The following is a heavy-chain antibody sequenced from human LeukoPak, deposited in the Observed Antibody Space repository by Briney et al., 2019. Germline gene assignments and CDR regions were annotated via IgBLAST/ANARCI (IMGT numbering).Heavy chain of an antibody. D-gene: IGHD5-18*01. CDR3: ARSGYSSGSAYYFDF. V-gene: IGHV5-51*01. CDR1: GYNFTSYW. J-gene: IGHJ4*02. CDR2: IYPCDSDT. Sequence: GESLKISCEGSGYNFTSYWIVWVRQMPGKGLEWMGIIYPCDSDTRYSPSFQGQVTISADRSISTASLQWSSLKASDTAMYYCARSGYSSGSAYYFDFWGQGTLVTVSS.